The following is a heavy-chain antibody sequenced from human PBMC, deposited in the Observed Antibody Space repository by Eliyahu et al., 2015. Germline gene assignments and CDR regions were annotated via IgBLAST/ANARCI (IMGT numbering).Heavy chain of an antibody. CDR3: AKDWSIVVPAVGVDY. D-gene: IGHD2-2*01. CDR1: GFTFSSYG. CDR2: ISYDGSNK. V-gene: IGHV3-30*18. Sequence: QVQLVESGGGVVQPGRSLRLSCAASGFTFSSYGMHWVRQAPGKGLEWVAVISYDGSNKYYADSVKGRFTISRDNSKNTLYLQMNSLRAEDTAVYYCAKDWSIVVPAVGVDYWGQGTLVTVSS. J-gene: IGHJ4*02.